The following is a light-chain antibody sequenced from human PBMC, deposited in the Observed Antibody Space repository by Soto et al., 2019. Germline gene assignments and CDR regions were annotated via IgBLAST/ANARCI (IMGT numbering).Light chain of an antibody. J-gene: IGKJ2*01. CDR3: QQYNNWPRT. CDR2: DAS. CDR1: QSVSTH. Sequence: ETVLTQSAAALSVSPGERVIISCRASQSVSTHLAWYQQRPGQPPRLLIYDASTGAADTPPRISGSGSGTEFTLTISSLQSEDSAVYYCQQYNNWPRTFGQGTKLEIK. V-gene: IGKV3-15*01.